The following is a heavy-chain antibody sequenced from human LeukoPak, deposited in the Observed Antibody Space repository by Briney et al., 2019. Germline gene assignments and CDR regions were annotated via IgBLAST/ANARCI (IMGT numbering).Heavy chain of an antibody. J-gene: IGHJ4*02. CDR1: GYTFTGYY. CDR3: ARGAYDFWSGHY. Sequence: GASVKVSCKASGYTFTGYYMHWGRQAPGQGLERMGWINPNSGGTTSAQTFQGRVTMTRDTPITTASMELSRLRPDDTAVYYCARGAYDFWSGHYWGQGTLVTVSS. CDR2: INPNSGGT. V-gene: IGHV1-2*02. D-gene: IGHD3-3*01.